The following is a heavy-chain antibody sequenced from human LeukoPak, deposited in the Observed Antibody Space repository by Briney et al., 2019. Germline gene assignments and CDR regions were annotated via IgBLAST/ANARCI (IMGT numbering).Heavy chain of an antibody. D-gene: IGHD3-3*02. Sequence: PGGSLRLSSAASRFTFSSYAMNWVRQAPGKGLEWISTISGSDNSTYYADSVRGRFTITRDNSKNTLYLQMNSLRAADTAVYYCAKAKSHFWSALDYWGQGTLVTVSS. CDR3: AKAKSHFWSALDY. J-gene: IGHJ4*02. V-gene: IGHV3-23*01. CDR2: ISGSDNST. CDR1: RFTFSSYA.